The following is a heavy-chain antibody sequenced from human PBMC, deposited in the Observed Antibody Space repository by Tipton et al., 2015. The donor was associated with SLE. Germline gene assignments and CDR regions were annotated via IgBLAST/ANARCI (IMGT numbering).Heavy chain of an antibody. CDR1: GFTLSDYS. V-gene: IGHV3-53*05. J-gene: IGHJ3*02. Sequence: SLRLSCAASGFTLSDYSMTWIRQAPGKGLEWVSVIYSGGSTYYADSVKGRFTISRDNSKNTLYLQMNSLRAEDTAVYYCARGHCTGGVCSDAFDIWGQGTMVTVSS. D-gene: IGHD2-8*02. CDR3: ARGHCTGGVCSDAFDI. CDR2: IYSGGST.